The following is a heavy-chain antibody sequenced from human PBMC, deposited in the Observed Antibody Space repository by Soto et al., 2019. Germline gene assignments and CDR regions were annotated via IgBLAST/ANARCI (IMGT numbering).Heavy chain of an antibody. Sequence: ASVKVSCKASGYTFTGYYMHWVRQAPGQGLEWMGWINPNSGGTNYAQKFQGWVTMTRDTSISTAYMELSRLRSDDTAVYYCARGNSNYVSPRTSYYYYYMDVWGKGTTVTVSS. CDR2: INPNSGGT. V-gene: IGHV1-2*04. CDR1: GYTFTGYY. CDR3: ARGNSNYVSPRTSYYYYYMDV. J-gene: IGHJ6*03. D-gene: IGHD4-4*01.